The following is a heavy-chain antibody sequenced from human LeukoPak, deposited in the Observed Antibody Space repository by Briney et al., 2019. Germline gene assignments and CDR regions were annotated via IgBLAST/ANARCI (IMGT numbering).Heavy chain of an antibody. D-gene: IGHD2-15*01. V-gene: IGHV5-51*01. CDR2: IYPGDSDT. J-gene: IGHJ4*02. CDR1: GYSFTSYW. Sequence: RGESLQISCKGSGYSFTSYWIGWVRQLPGKGLEWMGIIYPGDSDTRYSPSFQGQVTISADKSISTAYLQWSSLKASDTAMYYCARLLGYCSGGSCYPDTFDYWGQGTLVTVSS. CDR3: ARLLGYCSGGSCYPDTFDY.